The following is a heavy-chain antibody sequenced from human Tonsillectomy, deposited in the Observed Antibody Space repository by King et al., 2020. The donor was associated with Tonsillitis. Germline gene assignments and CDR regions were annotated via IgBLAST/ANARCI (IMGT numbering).Heavy chain of an antibody. CDR2: IYFSGST. CDR1: GGSISSSTSY. Sequence: QLQESGPGLVKPSETLSLTCTVSGGSISSSTSYWGWIRQPPGKGLEWIGSIYFSGSTYYNPSLKSRVTISVDTSKNQFSLKLTSLTAADTAVYYCARDGWGEIDYWGQGTLVTVSS. J-gene: IGHJ4*02. CDR3: ARDGWGEIDY. V-gene: IGHV4-39*07. D-gene: IGHD3-16*01.